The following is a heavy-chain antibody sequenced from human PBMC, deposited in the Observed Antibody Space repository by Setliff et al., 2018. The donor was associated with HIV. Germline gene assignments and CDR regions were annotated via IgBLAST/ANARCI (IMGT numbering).Heavy chain of an antibody. D-gene: IGHD3-22*01. CDR2: IYANGST. J-gene: IGHJ5*02. CDR3: ARDRRYYDSSGYWYNWFDP. CDR1: GGSISSGNYY. Sequence: SETLSLTCSVSGGSISSGNYYWSWIRQSAGKGLEWIGHIYANGSTNYNPSLKSRVTISVDRSKNHFSLKLSSVTAADTAVYYCARDRRYYDSSGYWYNWFDPWGQGTLVTVSS. V-gene: IGHV4-61*09.